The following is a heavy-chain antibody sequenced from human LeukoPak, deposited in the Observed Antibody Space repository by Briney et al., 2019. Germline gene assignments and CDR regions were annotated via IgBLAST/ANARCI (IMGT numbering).Heavy chain of an antibody. CDR3: ATDPAYCGGDCPAY. Sequence: GGSLRLSCAASGFTFSYAWMTWVRQAPGKGLEWVGRIKSKSDAEITDYAAPVKGRFTISRDESKNTLYLQMNSPKTEDTAVYYCATDPAYCGGDCPAYWGQGTLVTVSS. D-gene: IGHD2-21*02. J-gene: IGHJ4*02. CDR2: IKSKSDAEIT. V-gene: IGHV3-15*01. CDR1: GFTFSYAW.